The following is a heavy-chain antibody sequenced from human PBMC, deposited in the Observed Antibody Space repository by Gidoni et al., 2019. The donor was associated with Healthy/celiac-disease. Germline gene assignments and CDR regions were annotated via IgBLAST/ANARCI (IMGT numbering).Heavy chain of an antibody. CDR1: GFTFSSNG. Sequence: QVQLVESGGGGVQPGRSLRLSCAASGFTFSSNGMHWVRQAPGKGLEWVAVIWYDGSNKYYADSVKGRFTISRDNSKNTLYLQMNSLRAEDTAVYYCARGGDIVVVVAANYWYFDLWGRGTLVTVSS. J-gene: IGHJ2*01. CDR3: ARGGDIVVVVAANYWYFDL. D-gene: IGHD2-15*01. V-gene: IGHV3-33*01. CDR2: IWYDGSNK.